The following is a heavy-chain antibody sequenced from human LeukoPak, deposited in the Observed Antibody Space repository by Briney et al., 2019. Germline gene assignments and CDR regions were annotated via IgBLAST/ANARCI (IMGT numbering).Heavy chain of an antibody. V-gene: IGHV4-59*01. J-gene: IGHJ5*02. D-gene: IGHD6-6*01. CDR3: ARCIGSSSFARWFDP. CDR1: GGSLSSYY. CDR2: IYYRGST. Sequence: PSETLSLTCTVSGGSLSSYYWSWIRQPPGKGLEGIGYIYYRGSTSYNPSLRSRVTISVDTSKNQFSLKLSSVTAADTAVYYCARCIGSSSFARWFDPWGQGTLVTVSS.